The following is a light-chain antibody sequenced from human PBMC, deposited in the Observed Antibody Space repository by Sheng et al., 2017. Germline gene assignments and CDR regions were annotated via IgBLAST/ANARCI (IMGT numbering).Light chain of an antibody. J-gene: IGLJ2*01. CDR3: QAWDSSTVA. CDR2: QDN. V-gene: IGLV3-1*01. CDR1: KLGDKY. Sequence: SYELAQPPSVSVSPGQTASVTCSGNKLGDKYTCWYQQKPGQSPVLVIYQDNRRPSGIPERFSGSNSGNTATLTISGTQATYEADYYCQAWDSSTVAFGGGTKLTVL.